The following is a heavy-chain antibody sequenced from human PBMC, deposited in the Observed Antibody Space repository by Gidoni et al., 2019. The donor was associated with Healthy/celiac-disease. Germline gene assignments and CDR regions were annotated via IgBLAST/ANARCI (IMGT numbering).Heavy chain of an antibody. Sequence: EVQLLESGGGLVQPGGSLRLSCAASGFTFSSYAISCVRQAPGKGLEWVSAISGSGGSTYYADSVKGRFTISRDNSKNTLYLQMNSLRAEDTAVYYCAKGACTNGVCLLLGRKQQLDYWGQGTLVTVSS. J-gene: IGHJ4*02. CDR3: AKGACTNGVCLLLGRKQQLDY. D-gene: IGHD2-8*01. V-gene: IGHV3-23*01. CDR1: GFTFSSYA. CDR2: ISGSGGST.